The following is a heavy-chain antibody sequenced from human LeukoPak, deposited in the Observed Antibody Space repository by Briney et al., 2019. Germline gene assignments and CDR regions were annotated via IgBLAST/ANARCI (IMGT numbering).Heavy chain of an antibody. J-gene: IGHJ3*02. CDR1: GFTFSSYG. CDR2: ISYDGSNK. V-gene: IGHV3-30*18. Sequence: PGGSLRLSCAASGFTFSSYGMHWVRQAPGKGLEWVAVISYDGSNKYYADSVKGRFTISRDNSKNTLFLQMNSLRAEDTAVYYCAKEGMEYCSGGSCYDDGDAFDIWGQGTMVTVSS. D-gene: IGHD2-15*01. CDR3: AKEGMEYCSGGSCYDDGDAFDI.